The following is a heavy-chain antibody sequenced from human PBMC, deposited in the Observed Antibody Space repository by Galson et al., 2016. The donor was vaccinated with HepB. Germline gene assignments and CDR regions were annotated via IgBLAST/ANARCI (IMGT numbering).Heavy chain of an antibody. D-gene: IGHD1-14*01. CDR3: AIRRPDFDY. J-gene: IGHJ4*02. V-gene: IGHV3-30*03. CDR2: ISYDGNTK. CDR1: GFSISSYN. Sequence: SLRLSCAASGFSISSYNMIWVRQAPGKGLEWVEVISYDGNTKYYVDSVKGRFTISRDNSKNTLYLQMNSLRGEDTAIYYCAIRRPDFDYWGQGTLVTVSS.